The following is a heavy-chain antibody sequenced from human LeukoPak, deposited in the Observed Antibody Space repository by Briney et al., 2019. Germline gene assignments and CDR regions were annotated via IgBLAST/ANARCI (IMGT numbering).Heavy chain of an antibody. CDR1: GFTFSSYA. J-gene: IGHJ4*02. CDR2: ISGSGGST. D-gene: IGHD3-3*01. Sequence: GGSLRLSCAASGFTFSSYAMSWVRQAPGKGLEWVSAISGSGGSTYYADSVKGRFTISRDNAKNSLYLQMNSLRAEDTAVYYCARDRSDVSGYYPYLDYWGQGTLVTVSS. V-gene: IGHV3-23*01. CDR3: ARDRSDVSGYYPYLDY.